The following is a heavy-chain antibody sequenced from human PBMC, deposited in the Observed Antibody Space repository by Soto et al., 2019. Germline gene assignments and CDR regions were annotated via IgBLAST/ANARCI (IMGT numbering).Heavy chain of an antibody. J-gene: IGHJ4*02. CDR1: GFTFSNAW. D-gene: IGHD4-17*01. CDR2: IKSKTDGGTT. Sequence: EVQLVESGGGLVKPGGSLRLSCAASGFTFSNAWMSWVRQAPGKGLEWVGRIKSKTDGGTTDYAAPVKGRFTISRDDSKNTLYLQMNRLKTEDTAVYYCTTEGLGCDYGDYEADYWGQGTLVTVSS. CDR3: TTEGLGCDYGDYEADY. V-gene: IGHV3-15*01.